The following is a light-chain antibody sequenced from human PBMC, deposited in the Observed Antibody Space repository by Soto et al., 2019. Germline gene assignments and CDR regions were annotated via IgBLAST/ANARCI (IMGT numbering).Light chain of an antibody. V-gene: IGLV2-8*01. CDR1: SSDDGAYNS. CDR3: SSFSGSNTIYV. CDR2: QVS. J-gene: IGLJ1*01. Sequence: QSALTQPPSASGSPGQSVAISCAGTSSDDGAYNSVSWYQQHPGKAPKLIIYQVSNRPSGVPDRFSGSKSGNTASLTVSGLQAEDEADYYCSSFSGSNTIYVFGTGTKLTVL.